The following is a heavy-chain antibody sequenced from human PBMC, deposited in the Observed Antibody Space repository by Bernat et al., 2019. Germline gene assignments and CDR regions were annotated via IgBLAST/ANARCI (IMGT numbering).Heavy chain of an antibody. CDR2: INPNSGGP. Sequence: QVQLVQSGAEVKKPGASVKVSCKASGYTFTGYYMHWVRKAPGQGLGWMGWINPNSGGPNYAQKFQGWVPMTREASISTAYMELSRLRSDDTAVYYCARGYCSSTSCYTPYYFDYWGQGTLVTVSS. D-gene: IGHD2-2*02. CDR1: GYTFTGYY. CDR3: ARGYCSSTSCYTPYYFDY. J-gene: IGHJ4*02. V-gene: IGHV1-2*04.